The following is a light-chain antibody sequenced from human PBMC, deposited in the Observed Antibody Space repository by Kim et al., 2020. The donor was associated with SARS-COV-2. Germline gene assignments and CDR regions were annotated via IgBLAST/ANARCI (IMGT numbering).Light chain of an antibody. Sequence: IQLTQSPSSLSASVGDGVTITCRASQGISNHLACYQQKPGKAPKLLIYAASALQSGVPSRFSGSGAGTDFTLSISSLQPEDVATYYCQKYKSAPWTFGQGTKV. CDR3: QKYKSAPWT. J-gene: IGKJ1*01. V-gene: IGKV1-27*01. CDR2: AAS. CDR1: QGISNH.